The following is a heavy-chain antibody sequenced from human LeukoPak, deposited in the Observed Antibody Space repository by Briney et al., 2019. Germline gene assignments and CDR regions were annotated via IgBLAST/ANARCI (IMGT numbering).Heavy chain of an antibody. J-gene: IGHJ3*02. V-gene: IGHV3-30-3*01. D-gene: IGHD4-17*01. CDR1: GFTFSSYA. Sequence: GGSLRLSCAASGFTFSSYAVHWVRQAPGKGLEWVAVISYDGSNKYYADSVKGRFTISRDNSKNTLYLQMNSLRAEDAAVYYCARDGSGDYGDFLDAFDIWGQGTMVTVSS. CDR3: ARDGSGDYGDFLDAFDI. CDR2: ISYDGSNK.